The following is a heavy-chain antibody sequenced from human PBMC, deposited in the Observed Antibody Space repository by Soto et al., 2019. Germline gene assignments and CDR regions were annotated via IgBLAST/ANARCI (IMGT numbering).Heavy chain of an antibody. V-gene: IGHV6-1*01. CDR3: ARYPRKDTAAGGGLDI. Sequence: PSQTLSLTCAISVDSVSSKGATWNWIRQSPSRGLEWLGRTYYRSKWYNDYAVSVKSRITINPDTSANQFALQLNSVTPDDTAVFYCARYPRKDTAAGGGLDIWGKGTMVTVSS. D-gene: IGHD2-15*01. CDR1: VDSVSSKGAT. J-gene: IGHJ3*02. CDR2: TYYRSKWYN.